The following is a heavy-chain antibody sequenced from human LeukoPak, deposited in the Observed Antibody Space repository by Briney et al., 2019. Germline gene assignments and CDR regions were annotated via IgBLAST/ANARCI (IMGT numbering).Heavy chain of an antibody. Sequence: PSETLSLTCTVSGGSISSSSYYWGWIRQPPGKGLEWIGSIYYSGSTYYNPSLKSRVTISVDTSKNQFSLKLSSVTAADTAVYYCARGYCSGGSCYGGANWFDPWGQGTLVTVSS. CDR1: GGSISSSSYY. J-gene: IGHJ5*02. CDR2: IYYSGST. D-gene: IGHD2-15*01. CDR3: ARGYCSGGSCYGGANWFDP. V-gene: IGHV4-39*07.